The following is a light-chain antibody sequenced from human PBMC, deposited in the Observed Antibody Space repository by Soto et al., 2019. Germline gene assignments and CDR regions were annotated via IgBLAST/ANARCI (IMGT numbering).Light chain of an antibody. CDR1: QSVSTY. CDR2: GAS. J-gene: IGKJ4*01. Sequence: ESVLTQSPGTLSLSPGERATLSCRASQSVSTYLAWYQQKPGQAPRLLISGASSRATGIPDRFSGSGSGTDFTLTISRLEPEDFAVYYCQQYGSSPGTFGGGTKVDIK. V-gene: IGKV3-20*01. CDR3: QQYGSSPGT.